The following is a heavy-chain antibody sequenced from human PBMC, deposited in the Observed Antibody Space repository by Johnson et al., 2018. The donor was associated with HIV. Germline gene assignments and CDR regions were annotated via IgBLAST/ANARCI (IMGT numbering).Heavy chain of an antibody. Sequence: QMHLVESWGGVVQPGGSLRLSCEVSGFTFSGYAMNWVRQAPGKGLEWVAFIRFDGSIEYYADSVKGRFTISRDNSKNTLHLQMNSLSAEDTAVYYCAKSGFSGSYQGAYDIWGQGTMVTVSS. D-gene: IGHD1-26*01. CDR1: GFTFSGYA. CDR2: IRFDGSIE. V-gene: IGHV3-30*02. CDR3: AKSGFSGSYQGAYDI. J-gene: IGHJ3*02.